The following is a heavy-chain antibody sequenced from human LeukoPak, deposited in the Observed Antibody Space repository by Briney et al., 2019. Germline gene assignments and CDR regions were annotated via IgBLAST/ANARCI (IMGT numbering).Heavy chain of an antibody. CDR1: GGSCSGYY. J-gene: IGHJ4*02. CDR3: ARYLTGSGWYPYFDY. Sequence: PSETLSLTCAGYGGSCSGYYWSWIRQPPGKGLEWIGEINHSGSTNYNPSLKSRVTISVDTSKNQFSLKLRSVTAADTAVYYCARYLTGSGWYPYFDYWGQGTLVTVSS. D-gene: IGHD6-19*01. CDR2: INHSGST. V-gene: IGHV4-34*01.